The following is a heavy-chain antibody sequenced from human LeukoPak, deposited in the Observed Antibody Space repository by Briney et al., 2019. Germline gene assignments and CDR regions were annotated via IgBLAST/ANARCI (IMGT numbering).Heavy chain of an antibody. Sequence: ASVKVSCKASGYTFIGDYMHWVRQAPGQGLEWMGWINPNSGGRNYAQKFQGRVTMTRDTSISTAYMELSRLRSDDTAVYYCARSTDHDYWGQGTLVTVSS. CDR3: ARSTDHDY. CDR1: GYTFIGDY. J-gene: IGHJ4*02. V-gene: IGHV1-2*02. CDR2: INPNSGGR. D-gene: IGHD5/OR15-5a*01.